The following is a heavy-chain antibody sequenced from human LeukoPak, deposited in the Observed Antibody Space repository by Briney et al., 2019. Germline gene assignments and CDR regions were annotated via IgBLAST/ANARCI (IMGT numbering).Heavy chain of an antibody. Sequence: GGSLRLSCAASGFTFSSYWMSWVRQAPGKGLEWVANIKQDGSEKSYVESVKGRFTISRDNAKNSLYLQMNSLRAEDTAVYYCAREFVLAGYSAYYFDYWGQGTLVTVSS. D-gene: IGHD3-9*01. CDR3: AREFVLAGYSAYYFDY. CDR1: GFTFSSYW. CDR2: IKQDGSEK. J-gene: IGHJ4*02. V-gene: IGHV3-7*01.